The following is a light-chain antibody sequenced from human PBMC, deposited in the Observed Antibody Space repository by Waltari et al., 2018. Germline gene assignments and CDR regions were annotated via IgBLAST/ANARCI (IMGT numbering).Light chain of an antibody. CDR3: QAWDSGPAV. J-gene: IGLJ1*01. CDR2: QEN. CDR1: KLGGPH. Sequence: SELTQPPSVSASPGQTPSITCPGGKLGGPHVSWFQQRPGQSPTLVIYQENARPAGTPERFSGYNSGNTATLTISGPQALDEADYYCQAWDSGPAVFGTGTKVTVL. V-gene: IGLV3-1*01.